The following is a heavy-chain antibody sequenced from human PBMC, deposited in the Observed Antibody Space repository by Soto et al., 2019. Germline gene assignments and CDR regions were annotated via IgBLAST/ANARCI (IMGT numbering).Heavy chain of an antibody. V-gene: IGHV3-30*18. J-gene: IGHJ5*02. D-gene: IGHD3-10*01. CDR2: ISYDGSNK. Sequence: GGSLRLSCAASGFTFSSYGMHWVRQTPGKGLEWVAVISYDGSNKYYADSVKGRFTISRDNSKNTLYLQMNSLRAEDTAVYYCAKGSGDWFDPWGQGTLVTVSS. CDR3: AKGSGDWFDP. CDR1: GFTFSSYG.